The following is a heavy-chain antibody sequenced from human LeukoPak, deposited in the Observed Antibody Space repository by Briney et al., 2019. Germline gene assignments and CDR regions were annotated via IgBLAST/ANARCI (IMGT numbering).Heavy chain of an antibody. CDR3: ARAESGTHGY. D-gene: IGHD1-26*01. CDR2: IDPKSDGT. Sequence: ASVKVSCKTSGYTFTDYHIDWVRQAPGQGLEWMGRIDPKSDGTIYAQKFQGRVTMTRDTSIGTAYMELSSLKPDDTAVYYCARAESGTHGYWGQGTLVTVSS. V-gene: IGHV1-2*06. CDR1: GYTFTDYH. J-gene: IGHJ4*02.